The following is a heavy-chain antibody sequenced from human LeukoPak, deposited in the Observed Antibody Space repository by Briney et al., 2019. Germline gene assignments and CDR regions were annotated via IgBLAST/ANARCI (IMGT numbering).Heavy chain of an antibody. J-gene: IGHJ6*03. CDR1: GFTFDSYS. V-gene: IGHV3-30*02. CDR3: AKDRDYGDYPSAYYYYMDV. Sequence: PGGSLRLSCVVSGFTFDSYSMNWVRQAPGKGLEWVAFIRYDGTNKWYANSVKGRFTISRDNSKNMPYLQMNSLRAEDTAVYHCAKDRDYGDYPSAYYYYMDVWGKGTTVTVSS. CDR2: IRYDGTNK. D-gene: IGHD4-17*01.